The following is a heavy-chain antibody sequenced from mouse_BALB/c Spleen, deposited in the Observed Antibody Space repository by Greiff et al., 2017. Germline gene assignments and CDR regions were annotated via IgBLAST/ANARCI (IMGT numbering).Heavy chain of an antibody. CDR2: IWAGGST. J-gene: IGHJ1*01. D-gene: IGHD2-2*01. V-gene: IGHV2-9*02. Sequence: VQLQESGPGLVAPSQSLSITCTVSGFSLTSYGVHWVRQPSGKGLEWLGVIWAGGSTNYNSALMSRLSISKDNSKSQVFLKMNSLQTDDTAMYYCARDRGYYGYFDVWGAGTTVTVSS. CDR1: GFSLTSYG. CDR3: ARDRGYYGYFDV.